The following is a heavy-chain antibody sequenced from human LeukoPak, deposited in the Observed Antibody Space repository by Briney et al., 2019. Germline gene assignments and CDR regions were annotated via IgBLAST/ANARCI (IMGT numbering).Heavy chain of an antibody. CDR3: ARYSMELDYYYYYMDV. V-gene: IGHV4-59*01. Sequence: PSETLSLTCTVSGGSISSYYWSWIRQPPGKGLEWIGYIYYSGSTNYNPSLQSRVTISVDTSKNQFSLKLSSVTAADTAVYYCARYSMELDYYYYYMDVWGKGTTVTVSS. CDR2: IYYSGST. J-gene: IGHJ6*03. CDR1: GGSISSYY. D-gene: IGHD4/OR15-4a*01.